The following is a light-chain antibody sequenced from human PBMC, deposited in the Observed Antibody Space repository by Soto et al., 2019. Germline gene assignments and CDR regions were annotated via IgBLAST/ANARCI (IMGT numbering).Light chain of an antibody. Sequence: ETVMTQSPGTLYLSPGERATLSCRASQSVSSGYLAWYQQKPGQAPRLLIFGASNRDTGIPDRFTGSGSGTDLTLTISRLEPEDFAVYYCQQYGISQNTFRQGNNLEIK. J-gene: IGKJ2*01. V-gene: IGKV3-20*01. CDR2: GAS. CDR3: QQYGISQNT. CDR1: QSVSSGY.